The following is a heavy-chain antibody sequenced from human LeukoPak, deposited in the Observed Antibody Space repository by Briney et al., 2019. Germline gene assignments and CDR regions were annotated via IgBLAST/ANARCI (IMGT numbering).Heavy chain of an antibody. Sequence: APVKGSCQGSGYTFIRYGISWVRQAPGQGLEWMGWSSAYKGNTNNAQKLQGRVTMTTDTSTSTAYMELRSLRSDDTAGYYCARDLVTGYYSYYYYGMDVWGQGTTVTVSS. J-gene: IGHJ6*02. V-gene: IGHV1-18*01. CDR2: SSAYKGNT. D-gene: IGHD3-9*01. CDR1: GYTFIRYG. CDR3: ARDLVTGYYSYYYYGMDV.